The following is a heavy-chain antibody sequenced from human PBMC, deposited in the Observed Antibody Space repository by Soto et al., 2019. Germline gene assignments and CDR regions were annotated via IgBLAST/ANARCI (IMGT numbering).Heavy chain of an antibody. CDR2: ISSSSSYI. Sequence: GGSLRLSCAASGFTFSSYSMNWVRQAPGKWLEWVSSISSSSSYIYYADSVKGRFTISRDNAKNSLYLQMNSLRAEDTAVYYCARGAMIVVVAYMDVWGKGTTVTVSS. J-gene: IGHJ6*03. D-gene: IGHD3-22*01. CDR1: GFTFSSYS. CDR3: ARGAMIVVVAYMDV. V-gene: IGHV3-21*01.